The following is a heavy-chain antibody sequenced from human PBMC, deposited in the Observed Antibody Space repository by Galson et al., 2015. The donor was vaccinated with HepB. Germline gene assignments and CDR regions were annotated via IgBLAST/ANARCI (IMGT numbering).Heavy chain of an antibody. CDR2: ISTDNGNA. D-gene: IGHD1-26*01. J-gene: IGHJ4*02. V-gene: IGHV1-18*01. Sequence: SVKVSCKASGGTFSSYAISWVRQAPGQGLDWMGWISTDNGNANYAQKLQGRVTMTADTSTSTAYMELRNLRSDDTAVYYCARGGGRFYDDDHWGQGTLVTVSS. CDR3: ARGGGRFYDDDH. CDR1: GGTFSSYA.